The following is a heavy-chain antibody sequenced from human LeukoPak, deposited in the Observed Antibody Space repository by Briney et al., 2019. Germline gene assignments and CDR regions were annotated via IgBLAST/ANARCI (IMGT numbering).Heavy chain of an antibody. CDR3: AKVGRSSYYGEY. Sequence: GGSLRLSCAASGFTFTRYWMAWVRQAPGKGLERGANIKQDGSEQYHVDSVRGRFTMSRDNARSSLSLQMDSLRAEDTAVYYCAKVGRSSYYGEYWGQGTPVTVSS. V-gene: IGHV3-7*01. CDR1: GFTFTRYW. J-gene: IGHJ4*02. CDR2: IKQDGSEQ. D-gene: IGHD3-10*01.